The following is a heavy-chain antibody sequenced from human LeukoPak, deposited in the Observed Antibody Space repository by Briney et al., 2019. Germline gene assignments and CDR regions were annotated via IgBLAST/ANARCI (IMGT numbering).Heavy chain of an antibody. CDR2: IKSKNDGETT. D-gene: IGHD6-19*01. CDR3: VAESSRCSSDWYVFFGY. V-gene: IGHV3-15*07. CDR1: GFTFIKSW. J-gene: IGHJ1*01. Sequence: GGSLRLSCAASGFTFIKSWMSWVRQAPGKGLEWVGRIKSKNDGETTDYGAPVKGRFTISRDDSKNTVYLQMNSLKTEDTAMYYCVAESSRCSSDWYVFFGYWGQGSLVTVSS.